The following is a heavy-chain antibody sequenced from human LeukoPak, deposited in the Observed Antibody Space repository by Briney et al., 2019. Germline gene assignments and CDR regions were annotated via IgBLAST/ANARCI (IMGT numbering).Heavy chain of an antibody. CDR2: ISSGSSYR. D-gene: IGHD3-22*01. CDR1: GFTFSSYS. Sequence: GGSLRLSCAASGFTFSSYSMNWVRQAPGKGLEWVSSISSGSSYRYYADSLEGRFIISRDNAKNSLYLQMNSLRAEDTAVYHCARDLGEYYYDSSGYYYNWFDPWGQGTLVTVSS. J-gene: IGHJ5*02. CDR3: ARDLGEYYYDSSGYYYNWFDP. V-gene: IGHV3-21*01.